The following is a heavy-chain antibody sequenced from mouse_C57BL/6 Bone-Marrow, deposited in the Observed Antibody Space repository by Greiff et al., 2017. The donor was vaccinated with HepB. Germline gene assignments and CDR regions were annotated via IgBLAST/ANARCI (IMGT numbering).Heavy chain of an antibody. CDR2: ISNLAYSI. J-gene: IGHJ3*01. Sequence: DVMLVESGGGLVQPGGSLKLSCAASGFTFSDYGMAWVRQAPRKGPEWVAFISNLAYSIYYADTVTGRFTISRENAKNTLYLEMSSLRSEDTAMYYCARAFYYDYDEFAYWGQGTLVTVSA. D-gene: IGHD2-4*01. V-gene: IGHV5-15*01. CDR3: ARAFYYDYDEFAY. CDR1: GFTFSDYG.